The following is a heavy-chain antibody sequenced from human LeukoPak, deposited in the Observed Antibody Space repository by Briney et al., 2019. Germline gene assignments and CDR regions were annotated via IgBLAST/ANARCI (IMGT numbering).Heavy chain of an antibody. CDR1: GDSVSSNSAT. Sequence: SQTLSLTCAISGDSVSSNSATWNWIRQSPSRGLEWLGRTYYRSEWYNDYAVSVKSRITINPDTSKNQVSLQLNSVTPEDTAVYYCARAPSSGWFGWFGPWGQGTLVTVSS. V-gene: IGHV6-1*01. D-gene: IGHD6-19*01. CDR3: ARAPSSGWFGWFGP. J-gene: IGHJ5*02. CDR2: TYYRSEWYN.